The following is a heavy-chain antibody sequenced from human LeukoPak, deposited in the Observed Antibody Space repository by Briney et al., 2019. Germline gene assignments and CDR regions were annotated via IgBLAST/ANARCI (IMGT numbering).Heavy chain of an antibody. CDR1: GYTFTSYG. D-gene: IGHD3-22*01. CDR2: ISAYNGNT. V-gene: IGHV1-18*01. Sequence: ASVTVSCKASGYTFTSYGISWVRQAPGQGLEWMGWISAYNGNTNYAQKLQGRVTMTTDTSTSTAYMELRSLRSDDTAVYYCARDSAGYYDSSGYYPNDYWGQGTLVTVSS. CDR3: ARDSAGYYDSSGYYPNDY. J-gene: IGHJ4*02.